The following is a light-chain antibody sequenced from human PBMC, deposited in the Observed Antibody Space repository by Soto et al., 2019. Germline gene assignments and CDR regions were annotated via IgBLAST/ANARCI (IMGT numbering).Light chain of an antibody. V-gene: IGLV1-40*01. CDR3: FSFTTSWTHV. CDR2: EVS. J-gene: IGLJ1*01. CDR1: SSNIGAEYD. Sequence: QSALTQPPSVSGAPGQRVAISCTGSSSNIGAEYDVHWYQQLPGTAPKRLISEVSNRPSGVSNRFSGSKSGNAASLTISGLQAEDEAEYFCFSFTTSWTHVFGTGTKVTVL.